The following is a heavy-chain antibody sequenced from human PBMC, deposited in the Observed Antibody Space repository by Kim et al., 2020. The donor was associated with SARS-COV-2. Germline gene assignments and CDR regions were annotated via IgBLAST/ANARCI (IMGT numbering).Heavy chain of an antibody. J-gene: IGHJ4*02. Sequence: GGSLRLSCAASGFTFTTSAMSWVRQAPGKGLEWISTFSGRSNNTYYADSVKGRFTISRDNSKNTLYLQASSLRAEDTAVYFCAKGLGGDWGQGTLVTVSS. CDR1: GFTFTTSA. V-gene: IGHV3-23*01. CDR2: FSGRSNNT. CDR3: AKGLGGD.